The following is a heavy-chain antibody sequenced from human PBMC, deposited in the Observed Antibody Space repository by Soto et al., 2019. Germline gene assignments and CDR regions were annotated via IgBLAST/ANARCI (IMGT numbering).Heavy chain of an antibody. CDR3: ARGDKWDIVLMVYAHHYYYGMDV. J-gene: IGHJ6*02. V-gene: IGHV3-48*02. CDR1: GFTFSSYS. D-gene: IGHD2-8*01. Sequence: GGSLRLSCAASGFTFSSYSMNWVRQAPGKGLEWVSYISSSSSTIYYADSVKGRFTISRDNAKNSLYLQMNSLRDEDTAVYYCARGDKWDIVLMVYAHHYYYGMDVWGQGTTVTVSS. CDR2: ISSSSSTI.